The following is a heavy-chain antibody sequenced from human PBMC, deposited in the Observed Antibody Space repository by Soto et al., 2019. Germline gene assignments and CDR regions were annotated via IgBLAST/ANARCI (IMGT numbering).Heavy chain of an antibody. CDR2: ISNSGGST. D-gene: IGHD6-25*01. J-gene: IGHJ4*02. Sequence: GGSLRLSCAASGFTFSTHAMSWVRQAPGKGLEWVSSISNSGGSTSYAGSVKGRFTISRDNSKNTLYLLVNSLRAEDAAVYYCVKERGSSGWLPSIDYWGQGTLVTVSS. CDR1: GFTFSTHA. V-gene: IGHV3-23*01. CDR3: VKERGSSGWLPSIDY.